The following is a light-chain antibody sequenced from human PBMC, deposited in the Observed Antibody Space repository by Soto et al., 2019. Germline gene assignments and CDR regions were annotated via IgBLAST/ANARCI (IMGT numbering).Light chain of an antibody. J-gene: IGLJ1*01. CDR2: DVS. CDR3: CSYAVTFYV. V-gene: IGLV2-11*01. Sequence: QSVLTQPRSVSGSHGQSVTISCTGTSTDVGASNNVSWYQQLPGRAPKLMIYDVSERPSGVPDRFSGSKSGNTASLTISGLKAEDEDAYYCCSYAVTFYVFGTGTKVTV. CDR1: STDVGASNN.